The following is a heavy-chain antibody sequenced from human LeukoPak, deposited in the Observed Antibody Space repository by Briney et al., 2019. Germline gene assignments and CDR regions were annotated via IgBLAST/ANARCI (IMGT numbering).Heavy chain of an antibody. CDR2: ISWNSGST. CDR1: GFTFDDYA. J-gene: IGHJ4*02. V-gene: IGHV3-9*01. CDR3: AKDRGQWLVEYFDY. Sequence: GGSLRLSCAASGFTFDDYAMHWVRHAPGKGLEWVSGISWNSGSTGYADSVKGRFTISRDNAKNSLYLQMNSLRAEDTALYYCAKDRGQWLVEYFDYWGQGTLVTVSS. D-gene: IGHD6-19*01.